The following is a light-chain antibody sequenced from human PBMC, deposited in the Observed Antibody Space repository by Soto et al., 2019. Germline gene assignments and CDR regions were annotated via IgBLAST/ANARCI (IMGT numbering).Light chain of an antibody. CDR3: SSYTSSSTPLV. CDR1: SRDVGGYND. J-gene: IGLJ3*02. Sequence: QSVLTQPASVSGSPGQSITISCTGTSRDVGGYNDVSWYQQHPGKAPKLMIYDVTNRPSGVSNRFSGSKSGNTASLTISGLQAEDEADYYCSSYTSSSTPLVFGGGTKLTVL. V-gene: IGLV2-14*01. CDR2: DVT.